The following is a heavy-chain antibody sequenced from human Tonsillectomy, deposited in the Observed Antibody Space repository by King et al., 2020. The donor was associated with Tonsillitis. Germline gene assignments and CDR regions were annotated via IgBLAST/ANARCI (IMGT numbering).Heavy chain of an antibody. D-gene: IGHD3-16*01. CDR1: GYTFTGYD. CDR2: MSPNTGNT. V-gene: IGHV1-8*01. J-gene: IGHJ4*02. CDR3: ARGVDEGVDY. Sequence: VQLVESGAEVKKPGASVKVSCKTSGYTFTGYDINWVRQATGQGLEWLGWMSPNTGNTGYAQRFQGRVTMTRDTSISTAYLELRSLTSEDTAVYYCARGVDEGVDYWGQGTLVTVSS.